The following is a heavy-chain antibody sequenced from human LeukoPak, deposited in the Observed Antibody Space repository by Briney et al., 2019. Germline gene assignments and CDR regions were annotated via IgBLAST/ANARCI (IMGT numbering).Heavy chain of an antibody. CDR3: ARDPFYGDADFDH. V-gene: IGHV3-74*01. J-gene: IGHJ4*02. Sequence: GGSLRLSCAASGFTFSSYWMHWVRQAPGKGLVWVSRINSDGSTTSYADSVKGRFTISRDNAKNTVYLQMNSLRVEDAAVYYCARDPFYGDADFDHWGQGALVTVSS. CDR2: INSDGSTT. CDR1: GFTFSSYW. D-gene: IGHD4-17*01.